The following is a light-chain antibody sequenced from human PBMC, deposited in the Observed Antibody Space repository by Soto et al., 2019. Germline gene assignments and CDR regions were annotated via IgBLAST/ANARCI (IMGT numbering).Light chain of an antibody. Sequence: IVFAQSPGTLSLSPGEGVTLSCRASQSIRSNFLAWYQQKPGQAPRLLIYGASTRATGIPARFSGSGSGTEFTLTISSLQSEDFAVYYCQQYNNWPRTFGQGTKVDIK. CDR3: QQYNNWPRT. CDR2: GAS. CDR1: QSIRSN. V-gene: IGKV3-15*01. J-gene: IGKJ1*01.